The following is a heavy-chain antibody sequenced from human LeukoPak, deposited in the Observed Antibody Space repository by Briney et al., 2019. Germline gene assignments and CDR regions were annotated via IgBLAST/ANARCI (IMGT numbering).Heavy chain of an antibody. J-gene: IGHJ2*01. CDR2: IYYSGST. D-gene: IGHD2-2*01. Sequence: SETLSLTCTVSGGSISSGDYYWSWIRQPPGKGLEWIGYIYYSGSTYYNPSLKSRVTISVDTSKNQFSLKLSSVTAADTAVYYCARDWGLGGCSSTSCYPYWYFDLWGSGTLVTVSS. CDR3: ARDWGLGGCSSTSCYPYWYFDL. V-gene: IGHV4-30-4*08. CDR1: GGSISSGDYY.